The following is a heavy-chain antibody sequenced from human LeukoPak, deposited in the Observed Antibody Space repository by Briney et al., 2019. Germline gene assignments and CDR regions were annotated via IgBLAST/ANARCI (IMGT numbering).Heavy chain of an antibody. CDR2: ISAYSGNT. J-gene: IGHJ4*02. D-gene: IGHD3-9*01. V-gene: IGHV1-18*01. CDR1: GYTFTSYG. CDR3: ARGDILTGLYYFDY. Sequence: ASVKVSCKASGYTFTSYGISWVRQAPGQGLEWMGWISAYSGNTNYAQKLQGRVTMTTDTSTSTAYMELRSLRSDDTAVYYCARGDILTGLYYFDYWGQGTLVTVSS.